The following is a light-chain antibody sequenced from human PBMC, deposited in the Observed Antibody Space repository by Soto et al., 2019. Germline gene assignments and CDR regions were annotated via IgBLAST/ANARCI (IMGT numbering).Light chain of an antibody. CDR1: QSVSSSY. V-gene: IGKV3-20*01. J-gene: IGKJ3*01. CDR3: QQYDSSPF. Sequence: EIVLTQSPGTLYLSPGERATLSCRASQSVSSSYLAWYQQKPGQAPRLLSYGASSRATGIPDRFSGSGSGTDFTLSISRLEPEDCAVYYCQQYDSSPFFGPGTKVDIK. CDR2: GAS.